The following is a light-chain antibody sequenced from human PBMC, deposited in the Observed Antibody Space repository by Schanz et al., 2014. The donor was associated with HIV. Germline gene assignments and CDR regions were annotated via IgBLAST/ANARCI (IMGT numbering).Light chain of an antibody. V-gene: IGKV1-39*01. CDR1: QSISSY. CDR2: AAS. CDR3: EQYNNRSPFT. J-gene: IGKJ2*01. Sequence: DIQMTQSPSSLSASVGDRVTITCRASQSISSYLNWYQQKPGKAPKLLIYAASSLQSGVPSRFSGSGSGTEFTLTISSLQPDDLATYYCEQYNNRSPFTFGQGTRLEIK.